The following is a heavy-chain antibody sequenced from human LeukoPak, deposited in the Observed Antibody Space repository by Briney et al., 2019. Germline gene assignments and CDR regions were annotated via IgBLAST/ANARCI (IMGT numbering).Heavy chain of an antibody. V-gene: IGHV4-38-2*02. J-gene: IGHJ4*02. CDR3: ARSFTSVVTAIEFDY. CDR1: GYSISSGYY. Sequence: SETLSLTCTVSGYSISSGYYWGWIRQPPGKGLEWIGSIYHSGSTYYNPSLKSRVTISVDTSKNQFSLKLSSVTAADTAVYYCARSFTSVVTAIEFDYWGQGTLVTVSS. D-gene: IGHD2-21*02. CDR2: IYHSGST.